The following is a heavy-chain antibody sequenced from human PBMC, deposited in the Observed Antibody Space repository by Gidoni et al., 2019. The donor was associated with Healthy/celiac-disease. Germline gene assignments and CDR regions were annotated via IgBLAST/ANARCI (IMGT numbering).Heavy chain of an antibody. Sequence: EVQLVQSGAEVKKPGESLKISCKGSGYSFTSYWRGWVRQMPGKGLEWMGIIYPGDSDTRYSPSFQGQGTISADKSISTAYLQWSSLKASDTAMYYCARHSRIYGDYVNFDYWGQGTLVTVSS. CDR1: GYSFTSYW. J-gene: IGHJ4*02. CDR2: IYPGDSDT. V-gene: IGHV5-51*01. CDR3: ARHSRIYGDYVNFDY. D-gene: IGHD4-17*01.